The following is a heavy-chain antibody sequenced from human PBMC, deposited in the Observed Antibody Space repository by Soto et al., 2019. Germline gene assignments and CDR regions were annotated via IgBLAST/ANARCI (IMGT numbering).Heavy chain of an antibody. CDR1: GFTFSSYA. CDR3: VKDRSYGSGNQPLDY. CDR2: ISSNGGST. J-gene: IGHJ4*02. Sequence: GGSLRLSCSASGFTFSSYAMHCVRQAPGKGLEYVSAISSNGGSTYYADSVKGRFTISRDNSKNTLYLQMSSLRAEDTAVYYCVKDRSYGSGNQPLDYWGQGTLVTVSS. D-gene: IGHD3-10*01. V-gene: IGHV3-64D*06.